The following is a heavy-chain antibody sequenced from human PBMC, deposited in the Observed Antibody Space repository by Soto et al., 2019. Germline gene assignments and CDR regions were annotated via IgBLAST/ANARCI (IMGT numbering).Heavy chain of an antibody. CDR1: GGSISSYY. CDR3: ARHLHYYGSGSLSWFDP. J-gene: IGHJ5*02. CDR2: IYYSGST. Sequence: SETLSLTCTVSGGSISSYYWSWIRQPPGKGLEWIGYIYYSGSTNYNPSLKSRVTISVDTSKNQFSLKLSSVTAADTAVYYCARHLHYYGSGSLSWFDPWGQGTLVTVSS. D-gene: IGHD3-10*01. V-gene: IGHV4-59*08.